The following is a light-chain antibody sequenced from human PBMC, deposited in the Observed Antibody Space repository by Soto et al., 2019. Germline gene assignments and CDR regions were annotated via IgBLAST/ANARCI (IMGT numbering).Light chain of an antibody. CDR1: QSVSSN. CDR3: QQYNNWPPYT. CDR2: GAS. J-gene: IGKJ2*01. V-gene: IGKV3-15*01. Sequence: EIVMTQSPATLSVSPVERATLSCRASQSVSSNLAWYQQKPGQAHRLLIYGASTRATGIPARFSGSGSGTEFTLTISSLESEDFAVYYCQQYNNWPPYTFGQGTKLEIK.